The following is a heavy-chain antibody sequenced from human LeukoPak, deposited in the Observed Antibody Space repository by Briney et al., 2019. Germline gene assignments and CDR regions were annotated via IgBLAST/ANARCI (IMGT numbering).Heavy chain of an antibody. D-gene: IGHD6-13*01. J-gene: IGHJ5*02. Sequence: LVKVSCKASGYTFTSYGISWVRQAPGQGLEWMGGIIPIFGTANYAQKFQGRVTITADKSTSTAYMELSSLRSEDTAVYYCARAAAAGNWFDPWGQGTLVTVSS. CDR3: ARAAAAGNWFDP. V-gene: IGHV1-69*06. CDR2: IIPIFGTA. CDR1: GYTFTSYG.